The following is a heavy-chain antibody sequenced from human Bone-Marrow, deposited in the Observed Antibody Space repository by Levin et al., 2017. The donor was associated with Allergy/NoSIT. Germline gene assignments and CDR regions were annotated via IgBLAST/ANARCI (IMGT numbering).Heavy chain of an antibody. CDR3: ARDSSSFNGLYYFDY. D-gene: IGHD2-8*01. V-gene: IGHV4-30-2*01. J-gene: IGHJ4*02. CDR1: GGSISSGGHS. Sequence: PSETLSLTCDVSGGSISSGGHSWHWIRQPPGKGLEWIGYIYHSGRTSYNPSLKSRVTISAGRSRNQFSLNLISVTAADTAMYVCARDSSSFNGLYYFDYWGQGALVTVSS. CDR2: IYHSGRT.